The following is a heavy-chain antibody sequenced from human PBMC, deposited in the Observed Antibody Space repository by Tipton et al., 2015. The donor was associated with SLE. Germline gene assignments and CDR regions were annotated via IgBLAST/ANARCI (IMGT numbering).Heavy chain of an antibody. Sequence: QSGPEVKKPGASVKVSCKASGYTFTGCYMHWVRQAPGQGLEWMGRINPNSGGTKYAQKFQGRVTMTRDTSISTAYMELSRLRSDDTAVYYCARDAHCSSTSCSDYWGQGTLVTVSS. CDR2: INPNSGGT. CDR3: ARDAHCSSTSCSDY. V-gene: IGHV1-2*06. CDR1: GYTFTGCY. D-gene: IGHD2-2*01. J-gene: IGHJ4*02.